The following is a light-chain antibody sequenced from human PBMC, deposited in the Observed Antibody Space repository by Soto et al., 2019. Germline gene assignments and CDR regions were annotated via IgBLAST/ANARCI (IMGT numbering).Light chain of an antibody. CDR3: QQDYNLPWT. Sequence: EIVLTQSPGTLSLSPGERATLSCRASQSVSSSYLAWYQQKPGQAHRLLIYGASSRATGIPDRFSGSGSGTEFTLTIRSLQSEDFAVYYCQQDYNLPWTFGQGTKVDIK. J-gene: IGKJ1*01. V-gene: IGKV3-20*01. CDR2: GAS. CDR1: QSVSSSY.